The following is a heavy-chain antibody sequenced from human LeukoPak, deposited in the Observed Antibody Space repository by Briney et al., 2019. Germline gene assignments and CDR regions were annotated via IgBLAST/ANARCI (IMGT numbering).Heavy chain of an antibody. CDR1: GGSISSGGYY. J-gene: IGHJ4*02. Sequence: SQTLSLTCTVSGGSISSGGYYWSWIRQHPGKGLEWIGYIYYSGSTYYNPSLKSRVTISVDTSKDQFSLKLSSVTAADTAVYYCAGHHPRNTVDFWGQGTLVTVSS. V-gene: IGHV4-31*03. CDR2: IYYSGST. CDR3: AGHHPRNTVDF. D-gene: IGHD2/OR15-2a*01.